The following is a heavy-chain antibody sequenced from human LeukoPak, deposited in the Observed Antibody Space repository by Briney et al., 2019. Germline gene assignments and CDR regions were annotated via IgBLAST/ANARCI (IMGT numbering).Heavy chain of an antibody. CDR3: ARVGAHHYYDSTDDAFDI. D-gene: IGHD3-22*01. Sequence: SETLSLTCTVSGGSISSYYWSWIRQPAGKGLEWIGRIYTSGSTNYNPSLKSRVTMSVDTSKNQFSLKLGSVTAADTAVYYCARVGAHHYYDSTDDAFDIWGQGTMVTVSS. V-gene: IGHV4-4*07. CDR2: IYTSGST. CDR1: GGSISSYY. J-gene: IGHJ3*02.